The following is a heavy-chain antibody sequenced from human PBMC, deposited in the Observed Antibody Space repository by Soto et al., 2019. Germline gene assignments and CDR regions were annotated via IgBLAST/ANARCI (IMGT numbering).Heavy chain of an antibody. CDR1: GYIFTAYS. V-gene: IGHV1-46*01. Sequence: ASVKVSCKASGYIFTAYSMHWVRQAPGQGLEWMGVVNPSGGSTNYAQKFQGRITMTRDTSTSTVYMELSSLTSEDTAVYYCAREENCSDGICYSEYFQRWGQGTLVTVSS. D-gene: IGHD2-15*01. CDR3: AREENCSDGICYSEYFQR. J-gene: IGHJ1*01. CDR2: VNPSGGST.